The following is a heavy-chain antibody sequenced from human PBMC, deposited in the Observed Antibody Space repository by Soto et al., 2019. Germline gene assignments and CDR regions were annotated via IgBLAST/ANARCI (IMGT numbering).Heavy chain of an antibody. D-gene: IGHD6-19*01. CDR3: ALDSSGWDFEY. Sequence: NPRQTLTQTFNFSGFSLSTKRKGVGWIRQPPGKALEWLALIYWDDDKRYSPSLKSRLTITKDTSKNQVVLTMTNMDPVDTATYYCALDSSGWDFEYWGQGTLVTVSS. CDR1: GFSLSTKRKG. V-gene: IGHV2-5*02. CDR2: IYWDDDK. J-gene: IGHJ4*02.